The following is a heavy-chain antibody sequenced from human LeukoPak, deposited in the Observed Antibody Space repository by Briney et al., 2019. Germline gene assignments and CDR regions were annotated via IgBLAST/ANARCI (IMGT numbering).Heavy chain of an antibody. Sequence: ASVKVSCKASGGTFSSYAISWVRQAPGQGLEWMGRIIPILGIANYEQKFQGRVTITADKSTSTAYMELSSLRSEDTAVYYCARGNNWNWFDPWGQGTLVTVSS. CDR2: IIPILGIA. CDR1: GGTFSSYA. CDR3: ARGNNWNWFDP. J-gene: IGHJ5*02. D-gene: IGHD1-1*01. V-gene: IGHV1-69*04.